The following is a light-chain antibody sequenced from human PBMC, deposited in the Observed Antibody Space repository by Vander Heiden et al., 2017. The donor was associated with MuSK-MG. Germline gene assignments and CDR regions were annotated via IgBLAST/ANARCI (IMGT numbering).Light chain of an antibody. J-gene: IGLJ2*01. CDR2: EVS. Sequence: QSALTQPASVSGSPGQSITISCTGTRSDVGSYNRVSWYQHHPGKAPKLMIYEVSERPSGVSNRFSGSKSGNTASLTISGLQVEDEADYYCYSYAGSSTFVFGGGTKLTVL. CDR1: RSDVGSYNR. CDR3: YSYAGSSTFV. V-gene: IGLV2-23*02.